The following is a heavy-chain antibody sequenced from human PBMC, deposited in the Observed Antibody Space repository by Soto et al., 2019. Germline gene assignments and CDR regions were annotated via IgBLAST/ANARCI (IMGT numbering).Heavy chain of an antibody. J-gene: IGHJ4*02. CDR2: ISGSDGKT. Sequence: AGSLSLSCAASGFSFGSYALNWVRQAPGKGLEWVSTISGSDGKTFYADSVKGRFSISRDTSQSTLLLQMNSLRDDDTAMYYCARWSYLDYWGQGTRVTGS. CDR1: GFSFGSYA. D-gene: IGHD3-3*01. V-gene: IGHV3-23*01. CDR3: ARWSYLDY.